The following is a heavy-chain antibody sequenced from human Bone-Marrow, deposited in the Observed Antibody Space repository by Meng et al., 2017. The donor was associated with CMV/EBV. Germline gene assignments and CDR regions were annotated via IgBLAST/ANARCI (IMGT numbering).Heavy chain of an antibody. CDR3: ARDDTYYDFWSGYYPYYYYGMDV. D-gene: IGHD3-3*01. V-gene: IGHV3-74*03. J-gene: IGHJ6*02. Sequence: GESLKISCAASGFTFSSYWMNWVRQAPGKGLEWVSVIYGSGRSSSSADSVKGRFSISRDNAKNTLYLQMHSLSAEDTAVYYCARDDTYYDFWSGYYPYYYYGMDVWGQGTTVTISS. CDR2: IYGSGRSS. CDR1: GFTFSSYW.